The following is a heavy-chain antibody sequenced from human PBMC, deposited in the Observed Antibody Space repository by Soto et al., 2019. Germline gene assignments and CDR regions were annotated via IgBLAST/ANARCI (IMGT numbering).Heavy chain of an antibody. CDR1: GFTFSSYA. V-gene: IGHV3-30-3*01. CDR3: ARDLSRGYSGYHFDY. J-gene: IGHJ4*02. Sequence: GGSLRLSCAASGFTFSSYAMHWVRQAPGKGLEWVAVISYDGSNKYYADSVKGRFTISRDNSKNTLYLQMNSLRAEDTAVYYCARDLSRGYSGYHFDYWGQGTLVTVSS. D-gene: IGHD5-12*01. CDR2: ISYDGSNK.